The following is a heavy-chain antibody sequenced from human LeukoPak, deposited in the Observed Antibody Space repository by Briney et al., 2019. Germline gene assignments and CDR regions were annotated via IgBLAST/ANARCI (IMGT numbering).Heavy chain of an antibody. J-gene: IGHJ6*02. Sequence: GGSLRLSCAASGFTFSSYGMHWVRQAPGKGLEWVAVIWYDGSNKYYADSVKGRFTISRDNSKNTLYLQMNSLRAEDTAVYYCARNYRTEYYGMDVWGQGTTVTVSS. CDR3: ARNYRTEYYGMDV. CDR1: GFTFSSYG. D-gene: IGHD3-10*01. CDR2: IWYDGSNK. V-gene: IGHV3-33*01.